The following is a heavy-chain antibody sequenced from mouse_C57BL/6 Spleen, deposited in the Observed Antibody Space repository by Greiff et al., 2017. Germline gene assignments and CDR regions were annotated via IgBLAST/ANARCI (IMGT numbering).Heavy chain of an antibody. CDR1: GYTFTSYT. CDR2: INPSSGYT. CDR3: SNALDSSRSYAMDY. D-gene: IGHD3-2*02. J-gene: IGHJ4*01. Sequence: QVQLQQSGAELARPGASVKMSCKASGYTFTSYTMHWVKQRPGQGLEWIGYINPSSGYTKYNQKFKDKATLTADTSSSTAYMQLSSLTSEDSAVYYCSNALDSSRSYAMDYWGQGTSATVSS. V-gene: IGHV1-4*01.